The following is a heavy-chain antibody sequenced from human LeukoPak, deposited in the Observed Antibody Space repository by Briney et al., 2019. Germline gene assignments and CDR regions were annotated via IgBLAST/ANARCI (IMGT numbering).Heavy chain of an antibody. J-gene: IGHJ5*02. CDR3: ARDRSSSYTRDWFDP. V-gene: IGHV4-61*02. CDR2: IYTSGST. D-gene: IGHD6-13*01. Sequence: SQTLSLTCTVSGGSISSGSYYWSWIRQPAGKGLEWIGRIYTSGSTNYNPSLKSRVTMSIDTSKNQFSLKLNSVTAADTAVYYCARDRSSSYTRDWFDPWGQGALVTVSS. CDR1: GGSISSGSYY.